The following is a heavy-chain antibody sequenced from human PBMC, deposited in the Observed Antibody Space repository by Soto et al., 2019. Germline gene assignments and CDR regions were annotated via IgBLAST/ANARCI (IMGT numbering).Heavy chain of an antibody. D-gene: IGHD2-15*01. V-gene: IGHV3-15*01. CDR2: IKSKTDGGTT. CDR1: GFTFSNAW. J-gene: IGHJ6*02. Sequence: EVQLVESGGGLVKPGGSLRLSCAASGFTFSNAWMSWVRQAPGKGLEWVGRIKSKTDGGTTDYAAPVKGRFTISRDDSKNTLYLQMNSLKTEDTAVYYCTTAGYCSGGSCYKVFDYYYYGMDVWGQGTTVTVSS. CDR3: TTAGYCSGGSCYKVFDYYYYGMDV.